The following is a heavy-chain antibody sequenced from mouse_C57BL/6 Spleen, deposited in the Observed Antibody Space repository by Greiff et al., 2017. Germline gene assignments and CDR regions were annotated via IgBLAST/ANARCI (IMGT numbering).Heavy chain of an antibody. CDR3: GRTVNYIDY. J-gene: IGHJ2*01. V-gene: IGHV5-6*01. CDR2: ISSGGSYT. CDR1: GFTFSSYG. Sequence: EVKVVESGGDLVKPGGSLKLSCAASGFTFSSYGMSWVRQTPDKRLEWVATISSGGSYTYYPDSVKGRFTISRDNAKNTLYLQMSSLKTEDTAMYYCGRTVNYIDYWGQGTTLTVSS. D-gene: IGHD2-12*01.